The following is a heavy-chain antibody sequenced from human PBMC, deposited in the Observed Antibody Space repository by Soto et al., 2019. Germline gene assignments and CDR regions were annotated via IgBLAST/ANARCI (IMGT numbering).Heavy chain of an antibody. CDR1: GGSVSSGSYY. D-gene: IGHD6-6*01. V-gene: IGHV4-61*01. CDR3: ASGIAASDY. CDR2: IYYSGST. Sequence: QVQLQESGPGLVKPSETLSLTCTVSGGSVSSGSYYWSWIRQPPGKGLEWIGYIYYSGSTNYNPPLXNRTTXXGGTAKSQFSLKLSSVAAADTAVYYCASGIAASDYWGQGTLVTVSS. J-gene: IGHJ4*02.